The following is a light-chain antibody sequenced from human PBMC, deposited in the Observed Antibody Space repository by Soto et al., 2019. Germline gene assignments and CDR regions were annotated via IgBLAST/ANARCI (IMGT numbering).Light chain of an antibody. CDR1: SSNIGSNY. Sequence: QAAVTQPASASGTPGQRVTISCSGSSSNIGSNYVYWYQQLPAATPNILIYRNNPRPSGVPDRFSGCTTGNSASLPVSGLRSADEADYYCPGWYDSLSSLVFGGGTKLTVL. V-gene: IGLV1-47*01. J-gene: IGLJ2*01. CDR3: PGWYDSLSSLV. CDR2: RNN.